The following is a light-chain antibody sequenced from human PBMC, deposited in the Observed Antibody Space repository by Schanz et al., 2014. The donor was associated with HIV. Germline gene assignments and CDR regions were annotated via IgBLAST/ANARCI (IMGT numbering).Light chain of an antibody. Sequence: EMVMTQSPATLSASPGERATLSCRASQSIGSNLAWYQQKPGQAPRLLIYGASTRAPSFPARFSGSGSGTEFTLTISSLQSEDFAVYYCQQFGSSRTFGQGTKVEIK. CDR2: GAS. V-gene: IGKV3-15*01. CDR1: QSIGSN. J-gene: IGKJ1*01. CDR3: QQFGSSRT.